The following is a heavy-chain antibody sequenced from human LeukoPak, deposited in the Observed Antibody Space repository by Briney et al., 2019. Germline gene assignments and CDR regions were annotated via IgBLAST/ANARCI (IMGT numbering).Heavy chain of an antibody. V-gene: IGHV1-69*01. CDR1: GGTFSSYA. J-gene: IGHJ4*02. Sequence: SVKVSCKASGGTFSSYAISWVRQAPGQGLEWMGGIIPIFGTANYAQKFQGRVTITADESTSTAYMELRRLRSDDTAVYYCARAQWLVRGSVDYWGQGTLVTVSS. CDR3: ARAQWLVRGSVDY. CDR2: IIPIFGTA. D-gene: IGHD6-19*01.